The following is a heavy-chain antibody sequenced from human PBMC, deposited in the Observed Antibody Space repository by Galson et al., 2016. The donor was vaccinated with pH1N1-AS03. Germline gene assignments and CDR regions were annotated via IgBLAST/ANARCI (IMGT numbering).Heavy chain of an antibody. Sequence: VKVSCKASGYAFTAYYIHWVRQAPGQGLEWMGFVNTKTGVTIYAQKFKGRVTMTRDTSISTAYMELRGLGSDDSAFYYCARVEGIASTTGDWGQGSLSPVSS. J-gene: IGHJ4*02. CDR1: GYAFTAYY. V-gene: IGHV1-2*02. D-gene: IGHD6-13*01. CDR2: VNTKTGVT. CDR3: ARVEGIASTTGD.